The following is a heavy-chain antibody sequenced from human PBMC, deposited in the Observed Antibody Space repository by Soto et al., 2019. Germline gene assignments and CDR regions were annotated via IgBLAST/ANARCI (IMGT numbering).Heavy chain of an antibody. J-gene: IGHJ2*01. D-gene: IGHD2-15*01. CDR3: AHIIGLYRFDL. CDR1: GFSLSTSGVG. Sequence: QITLKESGPTLVKRTQTLTPTCTFSGFSLSTSGVGVGWIRQPPGKALEWLALIYWDDDKRYSPSLKSRLTITKDTSKNQVVLTMTNMDPVDTATYNCAHIIGLYRFDLWGRGTLVTVSS. V-gene: IGHV2-5*02. CDR2: IYWDDDK.